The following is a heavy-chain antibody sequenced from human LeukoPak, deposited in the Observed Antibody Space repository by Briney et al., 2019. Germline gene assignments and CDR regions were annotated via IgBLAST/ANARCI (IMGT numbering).Heavy chain of an antibody. CDR1: EYIFTTYW. CDR2: IYPGDSDT. CDR3: ARCGTIGTGGDY. Sequence: GESLKISCKGSEYIFTTYWIDWVRQMPGKRLEWMGSIYPGDSDTRYSPSFQGQVTISADKSISTAYLQWSSQKASDSAMYYCARCGTIGTGGDYWGQGTLVTVSS. J-gene: IGHJ4*02. D-gene: IGHD1-1*01. V-gene: IGHV5-51*01.